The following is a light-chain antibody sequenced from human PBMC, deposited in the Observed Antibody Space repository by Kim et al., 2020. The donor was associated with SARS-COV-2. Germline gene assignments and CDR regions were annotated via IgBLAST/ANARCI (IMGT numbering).Light chain of an antibody. CDR1: SSNIGGNT. Sequence: QSVLTQPPSTSGTPGQRVTISCSGRSSNIGGNTVNWYQQVPGTAPKLLIHTNDQRPSGVPDRFSGSKSGTSASLAIRGLQSEDEADYYCAAWDDSLKGYVFGTGTKVPVL. V-gene: IGLV1-44*01. CDR3: AAWDDSLKGYV. CDR2: TND. J-gene: IGLJ1*01.